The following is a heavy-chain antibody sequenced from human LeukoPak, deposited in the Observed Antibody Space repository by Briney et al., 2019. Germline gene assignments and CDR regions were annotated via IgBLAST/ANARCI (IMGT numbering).Heavy chain of an antibody. CDR3: ARLPYDSSGYSPWDDY. CDR1: GYTFTGYY. CDR2: INPNSGGT. V-gene: IGHV1-2*02. J-gene: IGHJ4*02. D-gene: IGHD3-22*01. Sequence: ASVKVSCKASGYTFTGYYMHWVRQAPGQGLEWMGWINPNSGGTNYAQKFQGRVTMTRDTSISTAYMELSRLRSDDTAVYYCARLPYDSSGYSPWDDYWGQGTLVTVSS.